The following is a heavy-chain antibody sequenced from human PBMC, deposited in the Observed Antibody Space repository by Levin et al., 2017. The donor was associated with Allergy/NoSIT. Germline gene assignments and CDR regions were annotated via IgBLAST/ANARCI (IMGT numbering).Heavy chain of an antibody. CDR1: GFTFSSYA. CDR3: AKGAPLHLGELSSDAFDI. J-gene: IGHJ3*02. Sequence: GGSLRLSCAASGFTFSSYAMSWVRQAPGKGLEWVSAISGSGGSTYYADSVKGRFTISRDNSKNTLYLQMNSLRAEDTAVYYCAKGAPLHLGELSSDAFDIWGQGTMVTVSS. CDR2: ISGSGGST. D-gene: IGHD3-16*02. V-gene: IGHV3-23*01.